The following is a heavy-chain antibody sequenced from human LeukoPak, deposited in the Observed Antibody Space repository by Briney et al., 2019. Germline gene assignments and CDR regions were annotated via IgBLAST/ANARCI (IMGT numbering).Heavy chain of an antibody. Sequence: SETLSVTCSVSGVSITSNYWSWIRQPPGKGLKWLGYTHHSGATSYNPSLKSRSTMSLDTSNNQFSLKLSSVTAADTAVYYCARSSGHSYGDFDYWGQGNLVTISS. CDR3: ARSSGHSYGDFDY. J-gene: IGHJ4*02. CDR2: THHSGAT. CDR1: GVSITSNY. V-gene: IGHV4-59*01. D-gene: IGHD5-18*01.